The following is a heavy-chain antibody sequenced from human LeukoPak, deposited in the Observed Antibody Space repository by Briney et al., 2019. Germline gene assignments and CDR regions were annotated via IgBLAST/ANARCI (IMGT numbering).Heavy chain of an antibody. V-gene: IGHV1-69*05. Sequence: SVKVSCKASGGTFSSYAISWVRQAPGQGLEWMGRIIPIFGTANYAQKFQGRVTITTDEYTSTAYMELSSLRSEDTAVYYCAAAWETEDAFDIWGQGTMVTVS. CDR3: AAAWETEDAFDI. D-gene: IGHD1-26*01. J-gene: IGHJ3*02. CDR1: GGTFSSYA. CDR2: IIPIFGTA.